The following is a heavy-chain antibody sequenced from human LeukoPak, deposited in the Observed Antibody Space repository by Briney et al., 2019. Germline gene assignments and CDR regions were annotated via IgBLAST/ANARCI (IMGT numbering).Heavy chain of an antibody. CDR2: ISDDGSNK. CDR1: GFTLSHYA. D-gene: IGHD6-19*01. Sequence: PGGSLRLSCTASGFTLSHYAMHWIRQAPGKGLEWVAVISDDGSNKYYADSVRGRFNISRDNSKNTLYVQMNSLRVEDTAAYYCARDLYSAGWFPDFWGQGTLVTVSS. CDR3: ARDLYSAGWFPDF. J-gene: IGHJ4*02. V-gene: IGHV3-30*01.